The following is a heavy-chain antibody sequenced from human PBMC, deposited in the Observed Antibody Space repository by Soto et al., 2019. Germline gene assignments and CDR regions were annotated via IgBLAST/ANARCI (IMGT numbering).Heavy chain of an antibody. Sequence: GGSLRLSCAASGFTFSSYAMSWVRQAPGKGLEWVSAISGSGGSTYYADSVKGRFTISRDNSKNTLYLQMNSLRAEDTAVYYCAKRAAYYYDSSGYNDDYWGQGTLVTVSS. J-gene: IGHJ4*02. CDR3: AKRAAYYYDSSGYNDDY. CDR2: ISGSGGST. D-gene: IGHD3-22*01. CDR1: GFTFSSYA. V-gene: IGHV3-23*01.